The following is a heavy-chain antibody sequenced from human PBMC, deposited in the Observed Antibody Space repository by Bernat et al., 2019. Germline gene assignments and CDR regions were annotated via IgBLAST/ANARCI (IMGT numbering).Heavy chain of an antibody. CDR2: IWYDGSNK. CDR3: ARTGVVVAAHYYYGMDV. J-gene: IGHJ6*02. Sequence: QVQLVESGGGVVQPGRSLRLSCAASGFTFSSYGMHWVRQAPGKGLEWVAVIWYDGSNKYYADSVKGRFTISRDNSKNTLYLQMNSLRAEDTAVYYCARTGVVVAAHYYYGMDVWGQGTTVTVSS. D-gene: IGHD2-15*01. V-gene: IGHV3-33*01. CDR1: GFTFSSYG.